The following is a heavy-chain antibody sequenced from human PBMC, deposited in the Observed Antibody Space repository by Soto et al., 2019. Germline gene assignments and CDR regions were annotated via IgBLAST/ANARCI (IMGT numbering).Heavy chain of an antibody. Sequence: SETLSLTCTVSGGSISSYYWSWIRQPPGKGLEWIGYIYYSGSTNYNPSLKSRVTISVDTSKNQFSLKLSSVTAADTAVYYCARRRVVATKNYYYYYMDVWGKGTTVTVSS. CDR2: IYYSGST. CDR1: GGSISSYY. D-gene: IGHD5-12*01. J-gene: IGHJ6*03. CDR3: ARRRVVATKNYYYYYMDV. V-gene: IGHV4-59*01.